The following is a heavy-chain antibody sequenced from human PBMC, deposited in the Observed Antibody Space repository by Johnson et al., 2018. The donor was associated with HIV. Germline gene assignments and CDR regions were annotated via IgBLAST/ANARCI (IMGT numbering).Heavy chain of an antibody. J-gene: IGHJ3*02. Sequence: QVQLVESGGGVVQSGRSLRLSCAASGVSFSDYAMHWVRQAPGKGLEWVAVIWFDGSKKHYAHSVKGRYSISRDNTKDTLSLQMNSLRVEDTAVYYCARGDWLTVVTSHDAFDIWGQGTMVTVSS. D-gene: IGHD4-23*01. CDR3: ARGDWLTVVTSHDAFDI. V-gene: IGHV3-33*01. CDR1: GVSFSDYA. CDR2: IWFDGSKK.